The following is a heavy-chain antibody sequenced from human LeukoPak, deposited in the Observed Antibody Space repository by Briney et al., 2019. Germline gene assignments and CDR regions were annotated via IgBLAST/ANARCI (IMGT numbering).Heavy chain of an antibody. V-gene: IGHV4-59*01. D-gene: IGHD4-17*01. CDR1: GGSISSYY. J-gene: IGHJ4*02. Sequence: SETLSLTCTVSGGSISSYYWSCIRQPPGKGLEWIGYIYYSGSTNYNPSLKSRVTISVDTSKNQFSLKLSSVTAADTAVYYCARDLKPSTVTTGVYWGQGTLVTVSS. CDR2: IYYSGST. CDR3: ARDLKPSTVTTGVY.